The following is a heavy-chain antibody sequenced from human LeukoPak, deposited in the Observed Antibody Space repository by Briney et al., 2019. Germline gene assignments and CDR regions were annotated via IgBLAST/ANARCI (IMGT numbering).Heavy chain of an antibody. CDR2: IYYSGST. Sequence: PSETLSLTCTVSGGSISSYYWSWIRQPPGKGLEWIGYIYYSGSTNYNPSLKSRVTISVDTSKNQFSLKLSSVTAADTAVYYCARDARAILDLWGRGTLVTVSS. CDR1: GGSISSYY. V-gene: IGHV4-59*01. J-gene: IGHJ2*01. CDR3: ARDARAILDL.